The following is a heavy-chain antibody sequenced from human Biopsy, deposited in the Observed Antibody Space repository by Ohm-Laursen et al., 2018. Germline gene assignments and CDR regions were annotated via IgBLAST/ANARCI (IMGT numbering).Heavy chain of an antibody. V-gene: IGHV1-18*01. Sequence: ASVKVSCKTSGYTYSDYGVSWVRQAPGQGLEWVGWISGLNGIKTSASKFQGRLTMTTDRSASTAYMELRGLRSDDTAVYYCTRDIQTRAETFDSWGQGTLVIVSS. CDR1: GYTYSDYG. CDR2: ISGLNGIK. D-gene: IGHD5-18*01. J-gene: IGHJ5*01. CDR3: TRDIQTRAETFDS.